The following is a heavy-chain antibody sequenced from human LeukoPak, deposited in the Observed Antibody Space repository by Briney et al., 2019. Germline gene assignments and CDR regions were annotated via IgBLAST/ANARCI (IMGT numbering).Heavy chain of an antibody. CDR2: INHSGST. CDR1: GGSFSGYY. D-gene: IGHD2-15*01. Sequence: SETLSLTCAVYGGSFSGYYWSWIRQPPGKGLEWIGEINHSGSTNYNPSLKSRVTISVDTSKNQFSLKLSSVTAADTAVYYCARGVVWNWFDPWGQGTLVTVSS. J-gene: IGHJ5*02. CDR3: ARGVVWNWFDP. V-gene: IGHV4-34*01.